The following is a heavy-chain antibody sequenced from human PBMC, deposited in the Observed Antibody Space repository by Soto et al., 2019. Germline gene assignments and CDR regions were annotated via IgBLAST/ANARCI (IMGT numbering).Heavy chain of an antibody. CDR1: GGTFSSYA. J-gene: IGHJ4*02. V-gene: IGHV1-69*13. CDR3: ARDETDDYGGNFDY. Sequence: SVKVSCKASGGTFSSYAISWVRQAPGQGLEWMGGTIPIFGTANYAQKFQGRVTITADESTSTAYMELSSLRSEDTAVYYCARDETDDYGGNFDYCGQGTLVTVSS. D-gene: IGHD4-17*01. CDR2: TIPIFGTA.